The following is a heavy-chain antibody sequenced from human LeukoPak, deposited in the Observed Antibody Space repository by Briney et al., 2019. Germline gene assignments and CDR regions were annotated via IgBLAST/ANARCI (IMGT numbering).Heavy chain of an antibody. J-gene: IGHJ2*01. Sequence: PSETLSLTCTVSGGSISSSSYYWSWIREPPGKGLEWIGYIYYSGSTNYNPSLKSRVTISVDTSKNQFSLKLSSVTAADTAVYYCARDADFGVVIERYFDLWGRGTLVTVSS. CDR1: GGSISSSSYY. V-gene: IGHV4-61*01. CDR3: ARDADFGVVIERYFDL. CDR2: IYYSGST. D-gene: IGHD3-3*01.